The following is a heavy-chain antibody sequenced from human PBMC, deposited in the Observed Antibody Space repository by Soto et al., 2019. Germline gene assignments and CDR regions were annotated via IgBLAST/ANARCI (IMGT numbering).Heavy chain of an antibody. J-gene: IGHJ6*02. CDR3: ARSQGSSTSLEIYYYYYYGMDV. CDR1: GGTFSSYA. D-gene: IGHD2-2*01. CDR2: IIPISETT. Sequence: QVQLVQSGAEVKKPGSSVKVSYKASGGTFSSYAISWVRQAPGQGLEWMGGIIPISETTNYAQKFQGRVTITADESKSTAYMELSSQRSEDTAVYYCARSQGSSTSLEIYYYYYYGMDVWGQGTTVTVSS. V-gene: IGHV1-69*01.